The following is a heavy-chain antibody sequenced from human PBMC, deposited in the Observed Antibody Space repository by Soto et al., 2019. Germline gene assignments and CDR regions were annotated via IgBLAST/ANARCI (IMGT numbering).Heavy chain of an antibody. D-gene: IGHD6-19*01. J-gene: IGHJ4*02. CDR2: ISYDGSNE. V-gene: IGHV3-30-3*01. CDR3: TRETMTIRLYFDY. Sequence: QVQLVESGGGVVQPGRSLRLSCAASGFTFSSYAMHWVRQAPGKGLEWVAVISYDGSNEYYADSVKGRFTISRDNSKNTLYLQVNSLRAVDTAIYYCTRETMTIRLYFDYWAQGALVTVSS. CDR1: GFTFSSYA.